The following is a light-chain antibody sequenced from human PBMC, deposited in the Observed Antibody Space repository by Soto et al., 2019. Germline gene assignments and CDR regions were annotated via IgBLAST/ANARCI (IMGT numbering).Light chain of an antibody. V-gene: IGKV3-11*01. CDR2: DAS. Sequence: ENVLTQSPATLSLSPGERATLSCRASQSVSNYVAWYQQKPGQAPRLLIYDASSRATGVPARFSGSGSGTDFTLTISSLEPEDFAVYYCQQRSNRLFGPGTKVDI. J-gene: IGKJ3*01. CDR3: QQRSNRL. CDR1: QSVSNY.